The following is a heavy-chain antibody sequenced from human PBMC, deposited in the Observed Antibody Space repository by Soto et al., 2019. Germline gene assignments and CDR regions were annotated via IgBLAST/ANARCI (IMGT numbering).Heavy chain of an antibody. V-gene: IGHV4-39*01. CDR1: GGSISSSSYY. CDR2: IYYSGST. D-gene: IGHD6-25*01. CDR3: ARHFRTEPGYSSGFDY. J-gene: IGHJ4*02. Sequence: QLQLQESGPGLVKPSETLSLTCTVSGGSISSSSYYWGWIRQPPGKGLEWIGSIYYSGSTYYNPSLKSRVTISVDTSKNQFSLKLSSVTAADTAVYYCARHFRTEPGYSSGFDYWGQGTLVTVSS.